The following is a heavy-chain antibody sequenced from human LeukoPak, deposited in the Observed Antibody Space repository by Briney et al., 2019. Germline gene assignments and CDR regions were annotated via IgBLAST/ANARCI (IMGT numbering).Heavy chain of an antibody. Sequence: ASVKVSCKASGYTFASYGISWVRQAPGQGLECMGWISAYNGNTNYAQNLQGRVTMTTDTSTSTAYMELRSLRSDDTAVYYCARGTIRCSGCPGVFDYWGQGTLVTVSS. CDR3: ARGTIRCSGCPGVFDY. J-gene: IGHJ4*02. D-gene: IGHD6-19*01. CDR1: GYTFASYG. CDR2: ISAYNGNT. V-gene: IGHV1-18*01.